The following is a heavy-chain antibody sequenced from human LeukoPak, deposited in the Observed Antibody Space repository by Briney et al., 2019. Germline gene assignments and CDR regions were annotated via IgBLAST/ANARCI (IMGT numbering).Heavy chain of an antibody. D-gene: IGHD1-26*01. CDR3: ARAMEWELLHWFDP. CDR2: IYYSGST. V-gene: IGHV4-59*08. Sequence: SETLSLTCTVSGGSISSYYWSWIRQPPGKGLEWTGYIYYSGSTNYNPSLKSRVTISVDTSKNQFSLKLSSVTAADTAVYYCARAMEWELLHWFDPWGQGTLVTVSS. J-gene: IGHJ5*02. CDR1: GGSISSYY.